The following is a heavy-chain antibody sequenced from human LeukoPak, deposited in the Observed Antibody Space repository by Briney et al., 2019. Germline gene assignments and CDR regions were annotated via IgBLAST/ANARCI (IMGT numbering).Heavy chain of an antibody. D-gene: IGHD5-24*01. CDR3: ARERWLRSD. CDR1: GFTFSSYE. CDR2: IKQDGSEK. Sequence: GGSLRLSCAASGFTFSSYEMSWARQAPGKGLEWVANIKQDGSEKYYVDSVKGRFTISRDNAKNSLYLQMNSLRAEDTAVYYCARERWLRSDWGQGTLVTVSS. J-gene: IGHJ4*02. V-gene: IGHV3-7*01.